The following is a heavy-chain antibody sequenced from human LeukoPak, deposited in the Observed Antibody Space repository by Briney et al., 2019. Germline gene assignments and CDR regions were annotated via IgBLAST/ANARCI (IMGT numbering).Heavy chain of an antibody. D-gene: IGHD1-20*01. J-gene: IGHJ6*03. Sequence: GGSLRLSCAASGFTFSSYSMNWVRQAPGKGLEWVSFISSSSSYIYYADSVKGRFTISRDNAKNSLYLQMNSLRAEDTAVYYCARDRWGHNWNGPDYYMDVWGKGTTVTVSS. V-gene: IGHV3-21*01. CDR3: ARDRWGHNWNGPDYYMDV. CDR2: ISSSSSYI. CDR1: GFTFSSYS.